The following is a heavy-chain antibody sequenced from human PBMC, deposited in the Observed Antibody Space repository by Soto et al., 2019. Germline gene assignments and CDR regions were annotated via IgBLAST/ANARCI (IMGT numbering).Heavy chain of an antibody. CDR1: GYTFTSYG. J-gene: IGHJ6*02. CDR2: ISAYDGYT. V-gene: IGHV1-18*01. CDR3: ARGGFYDSSGARNYYYYGMNV. Sequence: QVQLVQSGAEVKKPGASVKVSCKASGYTFTSYGINWVRQAPGQGLEWLGWISAYDGYTNYAQILQGRVSMTTDPSTETAYLELRSIRSDDTAMYYCARGGFYDSSGARNYYYYGMNVWGQGTTVTVSS. D-gene: IGHD3-22*01.